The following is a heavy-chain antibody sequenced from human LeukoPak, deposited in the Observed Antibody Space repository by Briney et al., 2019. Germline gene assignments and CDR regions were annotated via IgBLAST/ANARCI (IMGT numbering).Heavy chain of an antibody. CDR1: GFTFSSYA. D-gene: IGHD3-22*01. CDR3: AKDPTMIVVVIPDY. Sequence: GGSLRLSCAASGFTFSSYAMSWVRQAPGKGLEWVSAISGSGGSTYYADSVKDRFTISRDNSKNTQYLQMNSLRAEDTAVYYCAKDPTMIVVVIPDYWGQGTLVTVSS. J-gene: IGHJ4*02. V-gene: IGHV3-23*01. CDR2: ISGSGGST.